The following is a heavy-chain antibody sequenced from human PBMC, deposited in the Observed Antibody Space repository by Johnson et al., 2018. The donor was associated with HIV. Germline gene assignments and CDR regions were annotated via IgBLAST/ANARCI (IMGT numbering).Heavy chain of an antibody. Sequence: QVQLVESGGDVVQPGRSLRLSCAASGFTFSNYAMHWVRQAPGKGLEWVAVISYDGSNKYYADSVKGRFTISRDNSKNSLYLQMNSLRAGDTAVYYCARAYSGSYINDAFDIWGQGTMVTVSS. CDR1: GFTFSNYA. CDR2: ISYDGSNK. J-gene: IGHJ3*02. D-gene: IGHD1-26*01. CDR3: ARAYSGSYINDAFDI. V-gene: IGHV3-30*14.